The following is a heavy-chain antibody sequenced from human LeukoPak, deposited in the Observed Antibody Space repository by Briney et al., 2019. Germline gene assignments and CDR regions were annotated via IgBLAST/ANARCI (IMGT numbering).Heavy chain of an antibody. J-gene: IGHJ4*02. V-gene: IGHV1-2*02. D-gene: IGHD3-9*01. CDR1: GYTFTGYY. CDR3: ARDLVGYYDILTGYYYLFVGY. CDR2: INPNSGGT. Sequence: GASVKVSCKASGYTFTGYYMHWVRQAPGQGLEWMGWINPNSGGTNYAQKFQGRVTMTRDTSISTAYMELSRLRSDDTAVYYCARDLVGYYDILTGYYYLFVGYWGQGTLVTVSS.